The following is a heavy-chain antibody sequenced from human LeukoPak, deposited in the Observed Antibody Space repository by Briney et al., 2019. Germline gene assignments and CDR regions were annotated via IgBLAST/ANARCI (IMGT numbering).Heavy chain of an antibody. CDR1: GFTFSSYA. D-gene: IGHD6-13*01. Sequence: GGSLRLSCAASGFTFSSYAMHWVRQAPGKGLEWVAVISYDGSNKYYADSVKSRFTISRDNSKNTLYLQMNSLRAEDTAVYYCARVWYSSSSSAFDIWGQGTMVTVSS. CDR3: ARVWYSSSSSAFDI. CDR2: ISYDGSNK. J-gene: IGHJ3*02. V-gene: IGHV3-30-3*01.